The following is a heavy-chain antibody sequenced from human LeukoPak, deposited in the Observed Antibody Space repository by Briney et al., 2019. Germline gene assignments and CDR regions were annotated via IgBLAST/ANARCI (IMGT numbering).Heavy chain of an antibody. V-gene: IGHV4-34*01. CDR2: INHSGST. Sequence: SETLSLTCAVYGGSFSGYYWSWIRQPPGKGLEWIGEINHSGSTNYNPSLKSRVTISVDTSKNQFSLKLSSVTAADTAVYYCARGGWGFGFDPWGQGALVTVSS. D-gene: IGHD7-27*01. CDR1: GGSFSGYY. J-gene: IGHJ5*02. CDR3: ARGGWGFGFDP.